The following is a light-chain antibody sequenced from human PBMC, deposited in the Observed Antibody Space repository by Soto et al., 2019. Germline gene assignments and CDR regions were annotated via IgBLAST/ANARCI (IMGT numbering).Light chain of an antibody. V-gene: IGLV2-8*01. J-gene: IGLJ2*01. CDR1: SSDVGGYNY. CDR2: EVS. Sequence: QSVLTQPPSASGSPGQSVTISCTGTSSDVGGYNYVSWYQQHPGKAPKLMISEVSTRPSGVPDRFSGSKSGNTASLTVSGLLAEDEADYYCSSFAGNNNLVFGGGTKLTVL. CDR3: SSFAGNNNLV.